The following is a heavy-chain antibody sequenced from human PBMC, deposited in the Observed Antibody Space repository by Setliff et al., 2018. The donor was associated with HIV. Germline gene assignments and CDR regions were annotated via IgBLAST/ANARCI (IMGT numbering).Heavy chain of an antibody. V-gene: IGHV4-39*07. D-gene: IGHD2-21*02. CDR3: ARQGNIVVVTSFDY. J-gene: IGHJ4*02. CDR1: GGSISTSNYY. Sequence: SETLSLTCTVSGGSISTSNYYWGWVRQPPGKGLEWVGNVDYTGSTYYNPSLKSRVTISVDTSKNQFSLRLNSVTAADTAVYYCARQGNIVVVTSFDYWGQETRVTVSS. CDR2: VDYTGST.